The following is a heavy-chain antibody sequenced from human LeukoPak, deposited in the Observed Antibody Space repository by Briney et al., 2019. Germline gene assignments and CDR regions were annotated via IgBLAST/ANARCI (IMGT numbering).Heavy chain of an antibody. Sequence: ASVKVSCKASGYTFTGYYMHWVRQAPGQGLEWMGWINPNSGGTNYAQKFQGRVTMTRDTSISTAYMELSRLRSDDTAVYYCAREQWFGHWFDPWGQGTLVTVSS. D-gene: IGHD3-22*01. CDR3: AREQWFGHWFDP. CDR1: GYTFTGYY. V-gene: IGHV1-2*02. CDR2: INPNSGGT. J-gene: IGHJ5*02.